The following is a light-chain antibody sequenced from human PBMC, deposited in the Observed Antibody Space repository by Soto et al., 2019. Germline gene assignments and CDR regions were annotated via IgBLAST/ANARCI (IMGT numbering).Light chain of an antibody. CDR1: RSVSSNY. CDR3: QQYGSSPKT. V-gene: IGKV3-20*01. Sequence: EIVLTQSPGTLSLSPGERATLSCRASRSVSSNYLAWYRQKPGQAPRLLIYGASSRATGIPDRFSGSGSGTDFTLTISRLEPEDFAVYYCQQYGSSPKTFGQGTQVDIK. CDR2: GAS. J-gene: IGKJ1*01.